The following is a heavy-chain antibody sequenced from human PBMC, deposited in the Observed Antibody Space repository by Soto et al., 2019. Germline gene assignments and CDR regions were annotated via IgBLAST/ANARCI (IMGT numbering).Heavy chain of an antibody. CDR1: GYTFTSYG. D-gene: IGHD2-2*01. CDR3: ARVFGVPADPLRYMDV. CDR2: ISAYNGNT. Sequence: AASVKVSCKASGYTFTSYGISWVRQAPGQGLEWMGWISAYNGNTNYAQKLQGRVTMTTDTSTSTAYMELRSLRSDDTAVYYCARVFGVPADPLRYMDVWGKGTTVTVSS. V-gene: IGHV1-18*01. J-gene: IGHJ6*03.